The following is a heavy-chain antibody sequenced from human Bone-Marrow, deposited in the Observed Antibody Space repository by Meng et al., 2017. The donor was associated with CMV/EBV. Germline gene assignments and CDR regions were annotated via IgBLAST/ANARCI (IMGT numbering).Heavy chain of an antibody. D-gene: IGHD1/OR15-1a*01. CDR3: ARAPASRNIDD. J-gene: IGHJ4*02. V-gene: IGHV3-11*01. CDR1: GFSFSDYY. Sequence: GESLKISCAASGFSFSDYYMSWIRQAPGKGLEWVSYISSSGSAIYYTDSVKGRFTISRDNAKNSLYVQMNSMRAEDTAVYYCARAPASRNIDDWGQGTQVTVSS. CDR2: ISSSGSAI.